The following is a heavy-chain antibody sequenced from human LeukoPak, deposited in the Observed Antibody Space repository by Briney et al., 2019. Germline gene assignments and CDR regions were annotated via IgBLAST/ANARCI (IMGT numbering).Heavy chain of an antibody. D-gene: IGHD6-6*01. CDR2: TYYRCKWYN. J-gene: IGHJ4*02. CDR1: GDTFSSNSAA. CDR3: ARSARRGGYFDY. Sequence: SQTLSLTCAVSGDTFSSNSAAWNWIRQSPSRGLEWLGRTYYRCKWYNDYAVSVKSRITINPDTSKNQFSLQLNSVTPEDTAVYYCARSARRGGYFDYWGQGTLVTVSS. V-gene: IGHV6-1*01.